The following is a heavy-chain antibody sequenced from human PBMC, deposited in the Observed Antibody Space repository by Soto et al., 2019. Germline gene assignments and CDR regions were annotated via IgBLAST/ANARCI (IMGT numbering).Heavy chain of an antibody. CDR1: GFTFSSYG. CDR2: ISYDGSNK. J-gene: IGHJ4*02. Sequence: GGSLRLSCAASGFTFSSYGMHWVRQAPGKGLEWVAVISYDGSNKYYADSVKGRFTISRDNSKNTLYLQMNSLRAEDTAVYYCAKEAWRWLQVGFRQPPDYWGQGTLVTVSS. D-gene: IGHD5-12*01. CDR3: AKEAWRWLQVGFRQPPDY. V-gene: IGHV3-30*18.